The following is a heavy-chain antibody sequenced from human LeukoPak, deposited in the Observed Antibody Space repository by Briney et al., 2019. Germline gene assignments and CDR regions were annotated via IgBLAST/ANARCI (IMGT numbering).Heavy chain of an antibody. D-gene: IGHD3-16*02. V-gene: IGHV1-18*01. CDR3: ARANPVITFGGVIADFDY. Sequence: GASVKVSCKASGYTFTSYGISWGRQAPGQGLEWMGWISAYNGNTNYAQKLQGRVTMTTDTSTSTAYMELRSLRSDDTAVYYCARANPVITFGGVIADFDYWGQGTLVTVSS. CDR1: GYTFTSYG. J-gene: IGHJ4*02. CDR2: ISAYNGNT.